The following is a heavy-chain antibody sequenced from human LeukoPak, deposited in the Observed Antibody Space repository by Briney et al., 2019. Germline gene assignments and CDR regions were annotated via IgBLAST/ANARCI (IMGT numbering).Heavy chain of an antibody. V-gene: IGHV4-39*01. CDR1: GGSITSNYHY. D-gene: IGHD3-22*01. CDR2: IYHGGPT. Sequence: SETLSLACTVSGGSITSNYHYWGWIRQPPGKGLEWMGNIYHGGPTYYSPSLQSRITISVDTSKNQFYVKLRSVTAADTAVYYCARLLGSSYYSFDSWGQGTLVTVSS. J-gene: IGHJ4*02. CDR3: ARLLGSSYYSFDS.